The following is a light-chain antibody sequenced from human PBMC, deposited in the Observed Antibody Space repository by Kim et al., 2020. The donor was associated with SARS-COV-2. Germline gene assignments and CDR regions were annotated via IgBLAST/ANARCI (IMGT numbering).Light chain of an antibody. V-gene: IGKV1-5*03. CDR3: QQYNTYPWT. CDR2: RAS. J-gene: IGKJ1*01. Sequence: DIQMTQSPSTLSASVGDRVTITCRASQSSSWLAWYQQRQGKAPKVLIYRASDLEGGVPSRFSGSVSGTEFTLTISSLQPDDFATYYCQQYNTYPWTFGQGTKVDIK. CDR1: QSSSW.